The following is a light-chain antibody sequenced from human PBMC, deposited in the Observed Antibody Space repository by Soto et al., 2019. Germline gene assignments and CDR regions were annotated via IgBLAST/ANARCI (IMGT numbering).Light chain of an antibody. CDR1: QSISSW. V-gene: IGKV1-5*03. J-gene: IGKJ1*01. Sequence: DIQMTQSPSTLSASVGDRVTITCRASQSISSWLAWYQQKPGKAPKLLIHKASSLESGVPSRFSGSESGTEFTLNISSLQTDDIATYHCQQYNSYPWTFGQGTKVEIK. CDR2: KAS. CDR3: QQYNSYPWT.